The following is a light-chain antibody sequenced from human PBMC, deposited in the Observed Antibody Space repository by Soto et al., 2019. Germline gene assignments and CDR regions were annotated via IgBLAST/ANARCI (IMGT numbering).Light chain of an antibody. Sequence: IVMTQSPATLSVSPGERATLSCRASQSVRSNLAWYQQIPGQAPRLLIYGASTRATGIPARFSGSGSGTEFSLTISSLQPEDFAVYYCHQYNNWPLTVGGGTKVDIK. CDR1: QSVRSN. V-gene: IGKV3-15*01. CDR3: HQYNNWPLT. J-gene: IGKJ4*01. CDR2: GAS.